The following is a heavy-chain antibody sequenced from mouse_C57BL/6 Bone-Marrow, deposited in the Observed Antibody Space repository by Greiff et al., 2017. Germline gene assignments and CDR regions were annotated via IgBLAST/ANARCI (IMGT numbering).Heavy chain of an antibody. J-gene: IGHJ3*01. D-gene: IGHD1-1*01. CDR1: GYTFTEYT. Sequence: VKVVESGAELVKPGASVKLSCKASGYTFTEYTIHWVKQRSGQGLEWIGWFYPGSGSIKYNEKFKDKATLTADKSSSTVYMELSRLTSEDSAVYFCARHEGLSSPGWFAYWGQGTLVTVSA. CDR3: ARHEGLSSPGWFAY. CDR2: FYPGSGSI. V-gene: IGHV1-62-2*01.